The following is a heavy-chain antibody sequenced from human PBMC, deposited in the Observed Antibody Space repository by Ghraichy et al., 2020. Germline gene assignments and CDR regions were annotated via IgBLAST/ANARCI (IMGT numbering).Heavy chain of an antibody. Sequence: SVKVSFKASGGTFSSYAISWVRQAPGQGLEWMGGIIPIFGTANYAQKFQGRVTITADESTSTAYMELSSLRSEDTAVYYCARSMGVYSSGWYTASGGYWGQGTLVTVSS. CDR1: GGTFSSYA. CDR2: IIPIFGTA. V-gene: IGHV1-69*13. CDR3: ARSMGVYSSGWYTASGGY. J-gene: IGHJ4*02. D-gene: IGHD6-19*01.